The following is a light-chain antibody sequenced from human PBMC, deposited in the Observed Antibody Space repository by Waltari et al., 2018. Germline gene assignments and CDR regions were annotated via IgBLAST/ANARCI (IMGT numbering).Light chain of an antibody. CDR2: EDS. CDR1: SRDVGSYNL. Sequence: HSALTQPASVSGSPGQSITISCTGTSRDVGSYNLVSWSQPHPDKAPKLMIYEDSKRPSGVSNRFSGSKSGNTAYLTIAGLQAEDEADYYCCSYAGSSTLVFGGGTKLTVL. J-gene: IGLJ3*02. V-gene: IGLV2-23*01. CDR3: CSYAGSSTLV.